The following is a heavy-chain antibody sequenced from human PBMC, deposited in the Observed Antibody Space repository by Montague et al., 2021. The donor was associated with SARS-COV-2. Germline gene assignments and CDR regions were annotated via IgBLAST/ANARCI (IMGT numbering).Heavy chain of an antibody. Sequence: SETLSLTCGVSGGSISSSHCWNWVRQPPRKGLEWIGEIYHSGSTXYNPPLKNRVIISIDKSKNQFSLNLSSVTAADTAVYYCATGPPSGLSVAGFDYWGQGTLVTVSS. D-gene: IGHD6-19*01. V-gene: IGHV4-4*02. CDR3: ATGPPSGLSVAGFDY. J-gene: IGHJ4*02. CDR2: IYHSGST. CDR1: GGSISSSHC.